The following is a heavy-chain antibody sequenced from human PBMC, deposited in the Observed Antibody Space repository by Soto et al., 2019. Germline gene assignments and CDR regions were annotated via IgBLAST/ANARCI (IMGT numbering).Heavy chain of an antibody. V-gene: IGHV1-8*01. CDR1: GYTFTSYD. CDR3: ARAPSITIFGVVRLSYYFDY. D-gene: IGHD3-3*01. CDR2: MNPNSGNT. J-gene: IGHJ4*02. Sequence: ASVKVSCKASGYTFTSYDINWVRQATGQGLEWMGWMNPNSGNTGYAQKFQGRVTMTRNTSISTAYMELSSLRSEDTAVYYRARAPSITIFGVVRLSYYFDYWGQGTLVTVSS.